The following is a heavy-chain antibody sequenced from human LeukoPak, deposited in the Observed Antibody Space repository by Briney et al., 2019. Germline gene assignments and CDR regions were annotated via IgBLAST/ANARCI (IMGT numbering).Heavy chain of an antibody. J-gene: IGHJ4*02. D-gene: IGHD6-13*01. CDR2: IYTSGST. CDR3: ARSYSSSWYDY. CDR1: GGSISSGRYY. V-gene: IGHV4-61*02. Sequence: SETLSLTCTVSGGSISSGRYYWSWIRQPAGKGLEWIGRIYTSGSTNYNPSLKSRVTISVDTSKNQFSLKLSSVTAADTAVYYCARSYSSSWYDYWGQGTLVTVSS.